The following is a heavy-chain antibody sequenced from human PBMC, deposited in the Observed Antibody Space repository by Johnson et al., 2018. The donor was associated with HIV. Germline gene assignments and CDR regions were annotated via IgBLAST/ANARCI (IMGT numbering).Heavy chain of an antibody. CDR2: ISYDARTK. D-gene: IGHD4-23*01. V-gene: IGHV3-33*05. CDR1: GLTFSRYG. J-gene: IGHJ3*02. CDR3: AKVMTPVDWHGFDI. Sequence: QVQLVESGGGVVQPAGSPRLSCAGSGLTFSRYGIYWVRQAPGKGLEWVPVISYDARTKYSADSVKGRFTISRDNSKNTLYLQMNSLRAEDTALYYCAKVMTPVDWHGFDIWGQGTMVTVSS.